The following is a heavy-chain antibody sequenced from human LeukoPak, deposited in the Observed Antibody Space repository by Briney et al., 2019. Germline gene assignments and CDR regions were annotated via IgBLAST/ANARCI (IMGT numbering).Heavy chain of an antibody. J-gene: IGHJ6*02. Sequence: GGSLRLSCAASGFTFSNAWMNWVRQAPGKGLEWVGRIKSKAYGGTTDYAAPVKGRFTISRDDSKNTLCLQMNSLKTEDTAVYYCTTDYGSSISSYYYYGMDVWGQGTTVTVSS. CDR2: IKSKAYGGTT. CDR3: TTDYGSSISSYYYYGMDV. CDR1: GFTFSNAW. V-gene: IGHV3-15*07. D-gene: IGHD2-21*01.